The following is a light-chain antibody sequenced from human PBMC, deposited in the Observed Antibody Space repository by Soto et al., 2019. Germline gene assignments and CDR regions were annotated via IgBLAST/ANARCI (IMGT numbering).Light chain of an antibody. CDR3: CSYAGSGKVV. CDR1: SSDIGSYNL. V-gene: IGLV2-23*02. CDR2: EVS. J-gene: IGLJ3*02. Sequence: QSALTQPASVSGSLGQSISISCTGTSSDIGSYNLVSWYQQYPGKAPKLMILEVSERPSGVSNRFSGSKSGDMASLTISGLQAEDEADYYCCSYAGSGKVVFGGGTKLTVL.